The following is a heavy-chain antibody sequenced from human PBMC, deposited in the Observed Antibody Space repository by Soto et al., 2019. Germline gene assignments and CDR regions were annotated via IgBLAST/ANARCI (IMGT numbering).Heavy chain of an antibody. CDR3: ARGGYYYENSGQNAYDY. D-gene: IGHD3-22*01. CDR1: CGSISSGGYY. V-gene: IGHV4-31*03. Sequence: SLTCTVSCGSISSGGYYWSWIRQHPGKGLEWIGYIYYGGSTYHNPSLKSRATISGDTSKNQFSLKLSSVTAADTAVYYCARGGYYYENSGQNAYDYWGQGILVTVS. J-gene: IGHJ4*01. CDR2: IYYGGST.